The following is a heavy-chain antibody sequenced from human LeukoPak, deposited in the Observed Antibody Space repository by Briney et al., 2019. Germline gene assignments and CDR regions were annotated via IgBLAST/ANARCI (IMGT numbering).Heavy chain of an antibody. CDR1: GFAFNDFA. V-gene: IGHV3-30*02. Sequence: GGSLRLSCAASGFAFNDFAMYWVRQAPGKGLDWVALIRRDGSHKYYAHSIKGRFTISRDNSKKTLYLQMSSLRAEDTAVYYCAKSSIMFAAGRLGSIDFWGQGTLVTVSS. J-gene: IGHJ4*02. CDR2: IRRDGSHK. D-gene: IGHD6-25*01. CDR3: AKSSIMFAAGRLGSIDF.